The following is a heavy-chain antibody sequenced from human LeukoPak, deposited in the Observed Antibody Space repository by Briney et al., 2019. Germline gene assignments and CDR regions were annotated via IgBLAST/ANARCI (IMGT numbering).Heavy chain of an antibody. V-gene: IGHV1-24*01. CDR3: ASRYCSSTSCPAGYGMDV. J-gene: IGHJ6*02. Sequence: GASVKVSCKASGGTFSSYAISWVRQAPGQGLEWMGGFDPEDGETIYAQKFQGRVTMTEDTSTDTAYMELSSLRSEDTAVYYCASRYCSSTSCPAGYGMDVWGQGTTVTVSS. CDR2: FDPEDGET. CDR1: GGTFSSYA. D-gene: IGHD2-2*01.